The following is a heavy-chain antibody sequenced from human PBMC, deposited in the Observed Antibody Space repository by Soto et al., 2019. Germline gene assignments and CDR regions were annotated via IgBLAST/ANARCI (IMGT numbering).Heavy chain of an antibody. V-gene: IGHV3-23*01. D-gene: IGHD3-10*01. CDR2: ISGSGGST. CDR1: GFTFSSYA. CDR3: AKEGPTMVRGVIIPQFDY. Sequence: EVQLLESGGGLVQPGGSLRLSCAASGFTFSSYAMSWVRQAPGKGLEWVSAISGSGGSTYYADSVKGRFTISSDNSNNTLYLQMNSLRAEDTAVYYCAKEGPTMVRGVIIPQFDYWGQGTLVTVSS. J-gene: IGHJ4*02.